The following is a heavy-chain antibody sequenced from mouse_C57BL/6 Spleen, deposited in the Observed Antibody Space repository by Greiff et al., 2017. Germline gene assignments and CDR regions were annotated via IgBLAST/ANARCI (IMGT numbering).Heavy chain of an antibody. CDR3: ARPGYYGSSYHWYFDV. J-gene: IGHJ1*03. V-gene: IGHV5-17*01. Sequence: EVQRVESGGGLVKPGGSLKLSCAASGFTFSDYGMHWVRQAPEKGLEWVAYISSGSSTIYYADTVKGRFTISRDNAKNTLFLQMTSLRSEDTAMYYCARPGYYGSSYHWYFDVWGTGTTVTVSS. CDR1: GFTFSDYG. D-gene: IGHD1-1*01. CDR2: ISSGSSTI.